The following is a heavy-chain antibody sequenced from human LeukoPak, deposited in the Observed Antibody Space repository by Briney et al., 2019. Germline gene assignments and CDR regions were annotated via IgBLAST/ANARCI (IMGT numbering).Heavy chain of an antibody. CDR1: GFTFSSYW. V-gene: IGHV3-74*01. J-gene: IGHJ4*02. CDR2: INNDGSST. Sequence: PGESLRLSCAASGFTFSSYWMHWVRHAQGRGLGWVSRINNDGSSTSYADSVKGRYTISRDNAKNTLHLQMNSLRAEDTAVYYFARVRSAAAVDYWGQGTLVTVSS. CDR3: ARVRSAAAVDY.